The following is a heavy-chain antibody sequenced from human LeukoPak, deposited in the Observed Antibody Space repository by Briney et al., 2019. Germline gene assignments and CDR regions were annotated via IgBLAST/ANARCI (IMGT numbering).Heavy chain of an antibody. J-gene: IGHJ5*02. CDR2: IFYSGST. Sequence: PSETVSLTCTVSGGSISSSSYYWGWIRQPPGKGLEWIGSIFYSGSTYYNPSLESRVTISVDTSKNQFSLKLTSVTAADTAVYYCARLVLDVWGSYRFDPWGQGTLVTVSS. CDR3: ARLVLDVWGSYRFDP. V-gene: IGHV4-39*01. CDR1: GGSISSSSYY. D-gene: IGHD3-16*02.